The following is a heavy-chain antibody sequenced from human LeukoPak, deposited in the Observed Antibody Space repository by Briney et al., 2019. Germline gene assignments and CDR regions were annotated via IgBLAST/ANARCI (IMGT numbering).Heavy chain of an antibody. Sequence: GGSLRLSCAASGFTFSSYWMSWVRQAPGKGLEWVANIKQDGSEKYYVDSVKGRFTISRDNAKNSLYLQMNSLRAEDTAVYYCARDRNDCGDYGGGYWGQGTLVTVSS. V-gene: IGHV3-7*01. D-gene: IGHD4-17*01. J-gene: IGHJ4*02. CDR1: GFTFSSYW. CDR2: IKQDGSEK. CDR3: ARDRNDCGDYGGGY.